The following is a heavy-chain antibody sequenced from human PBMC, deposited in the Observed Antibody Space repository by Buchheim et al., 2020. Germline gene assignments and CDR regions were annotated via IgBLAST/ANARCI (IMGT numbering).Heavy chain of an antibody. Sequence: VQLVESGGGLVQPGGSLRLSCAASGFPFSSYGMHWVRQAPGKGLEWVAVISFDGSDKYSADYVTGRFTISRDNSKNTLYLKMTSLGADDTAVYYCAKGMRSSSYYYYYGMEVWGQGTT. CDR1: GFPFSSYG. J-gene: IGHJ6*02. V-gene: IGHV3-30*18. CDR3: AKGMRSSSYYYYYGMEV. CDR2: ISFDGSDK. D-gene: IGHD6-13*01.